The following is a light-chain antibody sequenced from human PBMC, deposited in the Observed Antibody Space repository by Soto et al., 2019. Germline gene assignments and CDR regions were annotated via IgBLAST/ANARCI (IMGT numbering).Light chain of an antibody. Sequence: SYELTQPPSVSVSPGQTATITCSGDKLGDKDASWFQQRPGQSPVLVIYQDVKRPSGIPERFSGSNSGNAATLTISETQAMDEADYYWQAWDSSTVVFGGGTKLTV. J-gene: IGLJ3*02. CDR3: QAWDSSTVV. V-gene: IGLV3-1*01. CDR2: QDV. CDR1: KLGDKD.